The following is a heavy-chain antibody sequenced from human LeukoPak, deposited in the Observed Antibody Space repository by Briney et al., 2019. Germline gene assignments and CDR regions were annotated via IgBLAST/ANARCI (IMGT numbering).Heavy chain of an antibody. CDR2: IIPILGIA. Sequence: ASVKASCKASGGTFSSYAISWVRQAPGQGLEWMGRIIPILGIANYAQKFQGRVTITADKSTSTAYMELSSLRSEDTAVYYCASPAYGSGSYLDYWGQGTLVTVSS. CDR3: ASPAYGSGSYLDY. D-gene: IGHD3-10*01. J-gene: IGHJ4*02. V-gene: IGHV1-69*04. CDR1: GGTFSSYA.